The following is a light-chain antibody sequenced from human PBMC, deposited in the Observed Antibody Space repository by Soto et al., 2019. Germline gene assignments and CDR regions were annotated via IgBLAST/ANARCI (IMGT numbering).Light chain of an antibody. Sequence: EIVLTQSPATLSLSPGERATLSCRASQSVSSYLAWYQQKPGQAPRLLIYNASNRATGIPARFSGSGSGTDFTLTISSLEPEDFAIYYCQHRSNWPLTFGGGTKVEIK. J-gene: IGKJ4*01. CDR1: QSVSSY. CDR3: QHRSNWPLT. V-gene: IGKV3-11*01. CDR2: NAS.